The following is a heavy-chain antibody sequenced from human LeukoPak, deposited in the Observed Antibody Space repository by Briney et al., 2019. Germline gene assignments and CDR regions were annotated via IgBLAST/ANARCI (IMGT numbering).Heavy chain of an antibody. J-gene: IGHJ3*02. V-gene: IGHV1-24*01. CDR1: GYTLTELS. Sequence: ASVKVSCKVSGYTLTELSMHWVRQAPGKGLEWMGGFDPEDGETIYAQKFQGRVTMTEDTSTDTAYMELSSLRSEDTAVYYCAREGYYDSSGLDAFDIWGQGTMVTVSS. D-gene: IGHD3-22*01. CDR3: AREGYYDSSGLDAFDI. CDR2: FDPEDGET.